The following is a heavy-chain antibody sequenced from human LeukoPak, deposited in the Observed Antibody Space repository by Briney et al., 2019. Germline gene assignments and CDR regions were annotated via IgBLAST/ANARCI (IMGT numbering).Heavy chain of an antibody. V-gene: IGHV4-59*01. CDR2: IYYSGST. CDR3: ARRYYDILTGYNRDAFDI. Sequence: SETLPLICTVSGGSISRYYWSWIRQPPGKGLEWIGYIYYSGSTNYNPSLKSRVTISVDTSKNQFSLKLSSVTAADTAVYYCARRYYDILTGYNRDAFDIWGQGTMLTVSS. J-gene: IGHJ3*02. D-gene: IGHD3-9*01. CDR1: GGSISRYY.